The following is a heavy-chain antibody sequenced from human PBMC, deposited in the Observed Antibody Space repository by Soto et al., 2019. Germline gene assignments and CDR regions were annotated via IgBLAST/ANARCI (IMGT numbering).Heavy chain of an antibody. J-gene: IGHJ4*02. CDR1: GGSISSSSYY. CDR2: IYYSGST. V-gene: IGHV4-39*02. CDR3: AREGIAGATGAWTY. D-gene: IGHD1-26*01. Sequence: SETLSLTCTVSGGSISSSSYYWGWIRQPPGKGLEWIGSIYYSGSTYYNPSLKSRVTISVDTSKNQFSLKLSSVTAADTAVYYCAREGIAGATGAWTYWGQGTLVTVSS.